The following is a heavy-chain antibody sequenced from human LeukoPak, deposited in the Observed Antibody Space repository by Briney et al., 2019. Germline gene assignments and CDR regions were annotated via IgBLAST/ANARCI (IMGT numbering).Heavy chain of an antibody. CDR2: MNPDNGDT. J-gene: IGHJ5*02. D-gene: IGHD5-12*01. Sequence: ASVRVSCQASGYTFIHHYIHWIRQAPGQGLEWMGWMNPDNGDTTYARKFQGRVTMTRDTSINTAYMELSGLISDDTAVYFCVRIYRGPDAWGQGTLVTVSS. CDR3: VRIYRGPDA. V-gene: IGHV1-2*02. CDR1: GYTFIHHY.